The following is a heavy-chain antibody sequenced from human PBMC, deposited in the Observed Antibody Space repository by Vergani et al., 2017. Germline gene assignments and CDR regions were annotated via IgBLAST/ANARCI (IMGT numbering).Heavy chain of an antibody. CDR2: MWYDGSNK. CDR1: GFTFSSYG. Sequence: QVQLVESGGGVVQPGRSLRLSCAASGFTFSSYGLHWVRQAPGKGFEWVAVMWYDGSNKYYADSVKGRFTISRDSSKNTLYQQMNGLRAEDTAVYYCARGAGYCSSTSCPPTLRHYYYYIDVWGKGTTVTVSS. V-gene: IGHV3-33*01. CDR3: ARGAGYCSSTSCPPTLRHYYYYIDV. J-gene: IGHJ6*03. D-gene: IGHD2-2*01.